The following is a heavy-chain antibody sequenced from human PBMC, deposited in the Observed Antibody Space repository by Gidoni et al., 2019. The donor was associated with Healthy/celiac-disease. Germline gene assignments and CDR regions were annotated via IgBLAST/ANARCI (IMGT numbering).Heavy chain of an antibody. V-gene: IGHV3-23*01. Sequence: EVQLLESGGGLVQPGGSLRLSCAASGFTFSSYAMSWVRQAPGKGLECVSAISGSGGSTYYADSVKGRFTISRDNSKNTLYLQMNSLRAEDTAVYYCAKEGPCTNGVCYRGDYFDYWGQGTLVTVSS. CDR1: GFTFSSYA. CDR2: ISGSGGST. J-gene: IGHJ4*02. D-gene: IGHD2-8*01. CDR3: AKEGPCTNGVCYRGDYFDY.